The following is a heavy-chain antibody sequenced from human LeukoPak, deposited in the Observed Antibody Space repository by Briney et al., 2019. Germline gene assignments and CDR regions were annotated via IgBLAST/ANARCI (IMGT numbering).Heavy chain of an antibody. V-gene: IGHV4-34*01. Sequence: SETLSLTCAVSGGSFTNYYWSWIRQPPGMGLEWIGEINHSGSTTYNPSLKSRVTMSVDSSKNQFSLKVSSVTAADTAIYYCARDPRRDFADFFFDYWGQGTLVTVSS. CDR1: GGSFTNYY. CDR3: ARDPRRDFADFFFDY. J-gene: IGHJ4*02. CDR2: INHSGST. D-gene: IGHD4-17*01.